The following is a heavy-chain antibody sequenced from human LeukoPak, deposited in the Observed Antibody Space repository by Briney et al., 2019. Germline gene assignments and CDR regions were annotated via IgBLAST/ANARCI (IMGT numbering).Heavy chain of an antibody. CDR1: GGSISSSSYY. CDR3: ARLTWDRGGILSFDY. CDR2: IYYSGST. V-gene: IGHV4-39*01. Sequence: SETLSLTCTVSGGSISSSSYYWGWIRQPPGKGLEWIGSIYYSGSTYYNPSLKSRVTISVDTSKNQFSLKLSSVTAADTAVYYCARLTWDRGGILSFDYWGQGTLVTVSS. D-gene: IGHD3-16*01. J-gene: IGHJ4*02.